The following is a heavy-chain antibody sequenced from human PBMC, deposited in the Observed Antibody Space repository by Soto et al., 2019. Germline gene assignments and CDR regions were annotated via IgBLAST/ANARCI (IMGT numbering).Heavy chain of an antibody. CDR1: GFTFSSYA. CDR3: ARDSWSLLPAY. J-gene: IGHJ4*02. Sequence: GGSLRLSCAASGFTFSSYAMHWVRQAPGKGLEWVAVISYDGSNKYYADSVKGRFTISRDNSKNTLYLQMNSLRAEDTAVYYCARDSWSLLPAYWGQGTLVTVSS. D-gene: IGHD3-10*01. V-gene: IGHV3-30-3*01. CDR2: ISYDGSNK.